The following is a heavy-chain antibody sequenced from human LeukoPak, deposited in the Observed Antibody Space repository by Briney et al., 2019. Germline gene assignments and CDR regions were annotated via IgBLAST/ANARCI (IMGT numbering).Heavy chain of an antibody. CDR3: AKDTWDGARYYGMDV. J-gene: IGHJ6*02. V-gene: IGHV3-9*01. Sequence: GGSLRLSCAASGFTFDDYAMHWVRQAPGKSLEWVSGISWNSGSIGYADSVKGRFTISRDNAKNSLYLQMNSLRAEDTALYYCAKDTWDGARYYGMDVWGQGTTVTVSS. CDR2: ISWNSGSI. CDR1: GFTFDDYA. D-gene: IGHD1-26*01.